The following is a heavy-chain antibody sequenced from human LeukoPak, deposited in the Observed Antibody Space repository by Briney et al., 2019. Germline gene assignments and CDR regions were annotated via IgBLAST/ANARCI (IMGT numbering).Heavy chain of an antibody. CDR1: GFTFSSYA. J-gene: IGHJ5*02. CDR3: AKESAAAALNWFDP. Sequence: GGSLRLSCAASGFTFSSYAMSWVRQAPGKGLEWVSGIVATVGSTYYADSVKGRFTISRDDSKNTLFLQMNSLRAEDTGVYYCAKESAAAALNWFDPWGQGTLVTVSS. CDR2: IVATVGST. D-gene: IGHD6-25*01. V-gene: IGHV3-23*01.